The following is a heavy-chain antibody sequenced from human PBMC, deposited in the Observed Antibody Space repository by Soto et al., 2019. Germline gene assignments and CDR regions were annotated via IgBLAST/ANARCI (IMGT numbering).Heavy chain of an antibody. CDR2: ISSSSSTI. CDR3: ARVGIAARRMTFDY. V-gene: IGHV3-48*01. J-gene: IGHJ4*02. CDR1: GFTFSSYS. D-gene: IGHD6-6*01. Sequence: GGSLRLSCAASGFTFSSYSMNWVRQAPGKGLEWVSYISSSSSTIYYADSVKGRFTISRDNAKNSLYLQMNSLRAEDTAVYYCARVGIAARRMTFDYWGQGTLVTVSS.